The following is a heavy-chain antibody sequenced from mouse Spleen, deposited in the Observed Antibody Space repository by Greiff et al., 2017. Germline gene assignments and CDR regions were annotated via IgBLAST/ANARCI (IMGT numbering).Heavy chain of an antibody. Sequence: EVQRVESGPELVKPGASVKIPCKASGYTFTDYNMGWVKQSHGKSLEWIGDINPNNGGTIYNQKFKGKATLTVDKSSSTAYMELRSLTSEDTAVYYCARRDYGSSSLDYWGQGTTLTVSS. CDR2: INPNNGGT. CDR1: GYTFTDYN. D-gene: IGHD1-1*01. CDR3: ARRDYGSSSLDY. J-gene: IGHJ2*01. V-gene: IGHV1-18*01.